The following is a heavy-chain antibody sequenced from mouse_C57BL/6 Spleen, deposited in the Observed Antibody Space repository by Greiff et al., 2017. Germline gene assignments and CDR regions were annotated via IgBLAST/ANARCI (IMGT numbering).Heavy chain of an antibody. CDR1: GFTFSSYT. CDR3: ARHPQAYYSNYGYFDV. Sequence: DVQLVESGGGLVKPGGSLKLSCAASGFTFSSYTMSWVRQTPEKRLEWVATISGGGGNTYYPDSVKGRFTISRDNAKNTLYLQMSSLRSEDTALYYCARHPQAYYSNYGYFDVWGTGTTVTVSS. D-gene: IGHD2-5*01. CDR2: ISGGGGNT. V-gene: IGHV5-9*01. J-gene: IGHJ1*03.